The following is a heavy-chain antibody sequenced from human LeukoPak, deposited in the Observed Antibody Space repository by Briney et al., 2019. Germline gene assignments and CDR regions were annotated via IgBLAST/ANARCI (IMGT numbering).Heavy chain of an antibody. CDR2: IIPMFGTA. Sequence: SVKVSCKASGYTFTSYGISWVRQAPGQGLEWMGGIIPMFGTANYAQKFQDRVTITADKSTSTAYMELSSLRSEDTAVYYCARVVGLTGYSSTWYSGYYYYMDVWGKGTTVTVSS. CDR1: GYTFTSYG. D-gene: IGHD6-13*01. V-gene: IGHV1-69*06. J-gene: IGHJ6*03. CDR3: ARVVGLTGYSSTWYSGYYYYMDV.